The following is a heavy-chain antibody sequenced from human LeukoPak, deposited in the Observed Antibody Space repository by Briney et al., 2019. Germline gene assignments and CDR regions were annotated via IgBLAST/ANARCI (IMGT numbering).Heavy chain of an antibody. D-gene: IGHD1-26*01. J-gene: IGHJ5*02. CDR1: GGSISSGDYY. CDR3: ARGELNQGWFDP. CDR2: IYYSGST. Sequence: PSQTLSLTCTVSGGSISSGDYYWSWIRQPPGKGLEWIGYIYYSGSTYYNPSLKSRVTISVDTSKNQFSLKLRSVTAADTAVYYCARGELNQGWFDPWGQGTLVTVSS. V-gene: IGHV4-30-4*01.